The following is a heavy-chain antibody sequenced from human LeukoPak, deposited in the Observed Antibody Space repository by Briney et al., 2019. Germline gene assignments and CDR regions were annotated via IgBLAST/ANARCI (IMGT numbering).Heavy chain of an antibody. CDR3: ARGSGRTMVRGVNTFGY. CDR2: IYSGGST. V-gene: IGHV3-66*01. D-gene: IGHD3-10*01. Sequence: PGGSLRLSCAASGFTVSSNYMSWVRQAPGKGLEWVSVIYSGGSTYYADSVKGRFTISRDNSKNTLYLQMNSLRAEDTAVYYCARGSGRTMVRGVNTFGYWGQGTLVTVSS. CDR1: GFTVSSNY. J-gene: IGHJ4*02.